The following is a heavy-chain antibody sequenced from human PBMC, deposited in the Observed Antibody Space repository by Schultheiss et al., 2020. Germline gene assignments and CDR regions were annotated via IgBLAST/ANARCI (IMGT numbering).Heavy chain of an antibody. J-gene: IGHJ4*02. CDR2: IYNTGST. D-gene: IGHD3-16*01. CDR1: GGSISSGGYY. Sequence: SETLSLTCTVSGGSISSGGYYWSWIRQHPGKGLEWIGFIYNTGSTNYNPSLKSRVTISVDTSKNQFSLKLSSVTAADTAVYYCAREVGGVIGYWGQRPLVTVSS. CDR3: AREVGGVIGY. V-gene: IGHV4-61*08.